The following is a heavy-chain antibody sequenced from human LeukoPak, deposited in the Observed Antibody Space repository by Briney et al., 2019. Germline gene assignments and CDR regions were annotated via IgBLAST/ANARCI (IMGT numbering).Heavy chain of an antibody. J-gene: IGHJ6*02. CDR3: AAYYYDSSGYYSPTWGMDV. D-gene: IGHD3-22*01. V-gene: IGHV3-53*01. CDR2: IYSGGST. Sequence: GGPLRLSCAASGFTVSSNYMSWVRQAPGKGLEWVSVIYSGGSTYYADSVKGRFTISRDNSKNTLYPQMNSLRAEDTAVYYCAAYYYDSSGYYSPTWGMDVWGQGTTVTVSS. CDR1: GFTVSSNY.